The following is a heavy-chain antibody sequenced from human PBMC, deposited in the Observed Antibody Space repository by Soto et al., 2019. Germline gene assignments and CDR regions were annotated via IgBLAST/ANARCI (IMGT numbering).Heavy chain of an antibody. CDR2: IYHSGNT. CDR3: AREGGESSDGLYYFDS. Sequence: SETLSLTCTVSGGSTSSDNYWSWIRQPPGKGLEWIGHIYHSGNTDYNPSLKSRLAISIDTSKNQFSLKLSSVTAADTAVYFCAREGGESSDGLYYFDSWGQGSLVTVSS. J-gene: IGHJ4*02. CDR1: GGSTSSDNY. V-gene: IGHV4-30-4*01. D-gene: IGHD3-16*01.